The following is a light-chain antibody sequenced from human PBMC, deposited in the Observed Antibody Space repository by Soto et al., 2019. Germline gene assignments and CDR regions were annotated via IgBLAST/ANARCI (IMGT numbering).Light chain of an antibody. CDR2: DLS. CDR1: SSDVGGYNY. CDR3: SSYTSTNSGV. V-gene: IGLV2-14*01. J-gene: IGLJ3*02. Sequence: QSVLTQSASVSGSPGQSITISCTGTSSDVGGYNYVSWYQQHPGKAPKLIIYDLSNRPSGVSTRFSGSKSGNTASLTISGLQAEDEADYSCSSYTSTNSGVFGGGTKLTVL.